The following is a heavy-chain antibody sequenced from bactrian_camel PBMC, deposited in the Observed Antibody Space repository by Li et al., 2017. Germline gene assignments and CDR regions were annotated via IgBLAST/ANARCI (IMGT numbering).Heavy chain of an antibody. CDR1: GLTFDDSD. CDR2: INSGGDL. Sequence: HVQLVESGGGSVQAGGSLRLACTSSGLTFDDSDMAWFRQAPGGECELVSTINSGGDLYYADSVKGRFTTSRDSAKNTVYLQMNNLQPEDTATYYCAEGRGSRGEHCYSLNYWGQGTQVTVS. J-gene: IGHJ4*01. V-gene: IGHV3S55*01. CDR3: AEGRGSRGEHCYSLNY. D-gene: IGHD6*01.